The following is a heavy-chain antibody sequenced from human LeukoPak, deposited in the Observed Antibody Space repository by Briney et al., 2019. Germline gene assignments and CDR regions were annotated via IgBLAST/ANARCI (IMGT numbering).Heavy chain of an antibody. CDR2: SRNKGNSYST. J-gene: IGHJ4*02. CDR3: ARSAMAPFDY. Sequence: GGSLRLSCAASGFTFSSYWMNWVRQAPGKGLEWVGRSRNKGNSYSTDHAASVKGRFTMSRDESKNSLYLQMNSLQTEDTGVYYCARSAMAPFDYWGQGTLVTVSS. D-gene: IGHD2-8*01. CDR1: GFTFSSYW. V-gene: IGHV3-72*01.